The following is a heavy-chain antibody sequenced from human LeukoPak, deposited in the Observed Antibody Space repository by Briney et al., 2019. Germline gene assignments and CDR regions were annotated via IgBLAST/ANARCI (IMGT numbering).Heavy chain of an antibody. D-gene: IGHD3-10*01. CDR1: GFTFSDAW. J-gene: IGHJ4*02. CDR2: IKKDVDEK. Sequence: GGSLRLSCATSGFTFSDAWLTWIRQAPGKGLEWVASIKKDVDEKYYVDSVKGRFTISRDNAKNSLYLHMNSLRVEDTAVYYCARGPPYGSRSDYFDYWGQGTLVTVSS. V-gene: IGHV3-7*01. CDR3: ARGPPYGSRSDYFDY.